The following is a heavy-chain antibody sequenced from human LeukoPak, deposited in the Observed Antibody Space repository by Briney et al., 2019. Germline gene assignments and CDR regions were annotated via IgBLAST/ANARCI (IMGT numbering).Heavy chain of an antibody. Sequence: PGGSLRLSCAASGFTFSSYEMNWVRQAPGKGLEWVSYISSSGSTIYYADSVKGRFTISRDNAKNSLYLQMNSLRAEDTAVYYCARDLLLRETSGFDYWGQGTLVTVSS. D-gene: IGHD1-26*01. CDR3: ARDLLLRETSGFDY. CDR2: ISSSGSTI. CDR1: GFTFSSYE. J-gene: IGHJ4*02. V-gene: IGHV3-48*03.